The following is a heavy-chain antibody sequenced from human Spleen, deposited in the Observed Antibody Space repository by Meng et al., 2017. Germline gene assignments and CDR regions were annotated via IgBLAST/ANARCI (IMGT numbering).Heavy chain of an antibody. CDR1: GYTFTSYD. CDR2: MRPNSDNT. CDR3: AREGLDP. J-gene: IGHJ5*02. Sequence: QVLLLQSGPEVKKPGASVKVSCKASGYTFTSYDINWVRQATGQGLEWMGYMRPNSDNTDYAQKFQGRITMTTNTSISTAYMELSSLTSEDTAVYYCAREGLDPWGQGTLVTVSS. V-gene: IGHV1-8*01.